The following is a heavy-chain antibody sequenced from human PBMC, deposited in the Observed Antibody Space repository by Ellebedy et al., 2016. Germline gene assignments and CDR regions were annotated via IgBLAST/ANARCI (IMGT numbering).Heavy chain of an antibody. J-gene: IGHJ3*02. Sequence: GESLKISXAASGFSFSTYWMTWVRQTPGKRLEWVANIKHDASESYYGVSVKGRFTISRVNAKNSLYLQMDSLRAEDTAVYYCARVRVGATLIDAFDIWGQGTMVTVSS. V-gene: IGHV3-7*01. CDR1: GFSFSTYW. D-gene: IGHD1-26*01. CDR3: ARVRVGATLIDAFDI. CDR2: IKHDASES.